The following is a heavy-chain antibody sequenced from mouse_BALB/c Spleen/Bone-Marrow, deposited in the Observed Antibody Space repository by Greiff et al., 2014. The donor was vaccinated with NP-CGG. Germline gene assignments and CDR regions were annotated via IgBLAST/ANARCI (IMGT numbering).Heavy chain of an antibody. Sequence: EVKVEESGAALVKPGASVKLSCTASGLNIKDTYMHWVKQRPEQGLEWIGRIDPANGNTKYDPKFQGKATITADTSSNTAYLQLSSLTSEDTAVYYCANYYYGSHFDYWGQGTTLTVSS. D-gene: IGHD1-1*01. CDR3: ANYYYGSHFDY. V-gene: IGHV14-3*02. CDR1: GLNIKDTY. CDR2: IDPANGNT. J-gene: IGHJ2*01.